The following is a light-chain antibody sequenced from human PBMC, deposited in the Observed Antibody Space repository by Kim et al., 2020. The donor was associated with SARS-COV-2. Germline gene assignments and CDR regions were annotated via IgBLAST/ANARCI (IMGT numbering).Light chain of an antibody. V-gene: IGKV1-9*01. CDR1: QGISSY. CDR2: AAS. CDR3: LQLNTYPYS. Sequence: SAAVVDRVTITCRASQGISSYLAWYQQKPGKAPNLLIYAASTLQSGVPSRFSGSGSGTEFTLTISSLQPEDFATYYCLQLNTYPYSFGQGTKLEI. J-gene: IGKJ2*03.